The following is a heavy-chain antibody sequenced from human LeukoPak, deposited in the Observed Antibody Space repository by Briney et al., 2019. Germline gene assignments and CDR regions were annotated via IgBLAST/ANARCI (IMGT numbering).Heavy chain of an antibody. Sequence: ASVKVSCKASGYTFTGYYMHWVRQAPGQGLEWMGWISAYNGNTNYAQKLQGRVTMTTDTSTSTAYMELRSLRSDDTGVYYCARELSYSSSWSDAFDIWGQGTMVTVSS. D-gene: IGHD6-13*01. CDR2: ISAYNGNT. V-gene: IGHV1-18*04. J-gene: IGHJ3*02. CDR1: GYTFTGYY. CDR3: ARELSYSSSWSDAFDI.